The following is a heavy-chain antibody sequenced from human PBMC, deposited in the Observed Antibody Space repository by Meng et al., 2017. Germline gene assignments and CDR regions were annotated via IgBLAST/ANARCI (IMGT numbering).Heavy chain of an antibody. Sequence: ASVKVSCKASGYTFTSYAMNWVRQAPGQGLEWMGWISAYNGNTNYAQKLQGRVTMTTDTSTSTAYMELRSLRSDDTAVYYCARDLDFWSGYPSDFDYWGQGTLVTVSS. V-gene: IGHV1-18*01. J-gene: IGHJ4*02. D-gene: IGHD3-3*01. CDR2: ISAYNGNT. CDR1: GYTFTSYA. CDR3: ARDLDFWSGYPSDFDY.